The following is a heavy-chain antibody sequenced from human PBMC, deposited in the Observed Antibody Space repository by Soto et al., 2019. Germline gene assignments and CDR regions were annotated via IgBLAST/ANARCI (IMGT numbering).Heavy chain of an antibody. V-gene: IGHV5-51*01. CDR3: ARHPVPSLRDDVGTAMVYGMGV. Sequence: GEALKISCKGPGYNVTSYWISRDRQMHGKGLEWMGIIYPGDSDTRYSPSFQGQVTISADKSISTAYLQWSSLKASDTAMYYCARHPVPSLRDDVGTAMVYGMGVWGQGTTVTVSS. CDR2: IYPGDSDT. CDR1: GYNVTSYW. D-gene: IGHD5-18*01. J-gene: IGHJ6*02.